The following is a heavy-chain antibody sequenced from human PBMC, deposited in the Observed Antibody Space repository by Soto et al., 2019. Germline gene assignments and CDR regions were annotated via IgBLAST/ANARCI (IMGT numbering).Heavy chain of an antibody. D-gene: IGHD3-22*01. V-gene: IGHV2-5*02. Sequence: QITLKESGPTLVKPTQTLTLTCTFSGFSLSTSGVGVGWIRQPPGKALEWLALIYWDDDRRYSPSLRGRLTIPKXXSXNXEVLTMTHMDPVDTATYYCPHRRFDTRGYYPPAFDYWGQGTLVTVSS. J-gene: IGHJ4*02. CDR3: PHRRFDTRGYYPPAFDY. CDR2: IYWDDDR. CDR1: GFSLSTSGVG.